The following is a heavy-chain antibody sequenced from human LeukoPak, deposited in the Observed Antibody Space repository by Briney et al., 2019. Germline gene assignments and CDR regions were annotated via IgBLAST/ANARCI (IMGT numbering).Heavy chain of an antibody. CDR3: ARDPGTYGLLNY. CDR1: GFTFSTYW. J-gene: IGHJ4*02. CDR2: INSDGSTT. V-gene: IGHV3-74*01. Sequence: PGGSLRLSCVASGFTFSTYWMYWVRQAPGKGLVWVARINSDGSTTTYADSVKGRFTISRDNAKNTLYLQMNSLTAEDTAVYYCARDPGTYGLLNYWGQGTLVSVSS. D-gene: IGHD3/OR15-3a*01.